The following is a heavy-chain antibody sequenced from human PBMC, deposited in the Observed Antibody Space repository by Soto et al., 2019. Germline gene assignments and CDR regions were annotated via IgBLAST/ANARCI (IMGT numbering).Heavy chain of an antibody. CDR1: DGSISSTTYY. Sequence: PSETLSLTCTFSDGSISSTTYYWGWFRQPPGKGLEWIGYIYYSGSTNYNPSLKSRVTISVDTSKNQFSLKLSSVTAADTAVYYCARGAGSHHYYYYYYMDVWGKGTTVTVSS. CDR2: IYYSGST. J-gene: IGHJ6*03. CDR3: ARGAGSHHYYYYYYMDV. D-gene: IGHD3-10*01. V-gene: IGHV4-61*05.